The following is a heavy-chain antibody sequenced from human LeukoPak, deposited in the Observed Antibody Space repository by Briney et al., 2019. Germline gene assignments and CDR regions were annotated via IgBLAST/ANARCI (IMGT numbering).Heavy chain of an antibody. J-gene: IGHJ6*03. CDR3: ARGARDVVVPAAMYPYYYYYMDV. Sequence: SETLSLTCTVSGGSISSSSYYWGWIRQPPGKGLEWIGSIYYSGSTYYNPSLKSRVTISVDTSKNQFSLKLSSVTAADTTVYYCARGARDVVVPAAMYPYYYYYMDVWGKGTTVTVSS. V-gene: IGHV4-39*07. CDR1: GGSISSSSYY. CDR2: IYYSGST. D-gene: IGHD2-2*01.